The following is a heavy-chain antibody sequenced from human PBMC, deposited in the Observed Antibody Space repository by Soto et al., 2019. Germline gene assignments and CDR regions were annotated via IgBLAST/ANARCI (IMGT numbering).Heavy chain of an antibody. J-gene: IGHJ3*02. CDR3: ARDYLEGSRGWYLLGAFDI. V-gene: IGHV4-59*01. D-gene: IGHD6-19*01. CDR2: IYYSGST. CDR1: GGSISSYY. Sequence: SETLSLTCTVSGGSISSYYWSWIRQPPGKGLKWNGYIYYSGSTNYNPSHKSRVTISVDTSKNQFSLKLSSVTNADTAVYYCARDYLEGSRGWYLLGAFDIWGQGTMVTV.